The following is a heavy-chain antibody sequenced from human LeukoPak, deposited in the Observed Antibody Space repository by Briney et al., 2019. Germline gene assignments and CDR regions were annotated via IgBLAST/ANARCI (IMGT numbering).Heavy chain of an antibody. CDR1: GFTFSSYW. V-gene: IGHV3-74*01. Sequence: AGGSLRLSCAASGFTFSSYWMHWVRQAPGEGLVWVSRINSDGSITNYADSVKGQYTISRDNAKSTLYLQMNSLRAEDTAVYYCLCLGTITSAGTGYWGQGTLVTVSS. D-gene: IGHD6-13*01. CDR2: INSDGSIT. J-gene: IGHJ4*02. CDR3: LCLGTITSAGTGY.